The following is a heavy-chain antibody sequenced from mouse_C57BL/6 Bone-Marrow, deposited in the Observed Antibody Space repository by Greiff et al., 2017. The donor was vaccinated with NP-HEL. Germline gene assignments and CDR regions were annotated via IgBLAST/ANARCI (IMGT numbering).Heavy chain of an antibody. CDR1: GYTFTSYG. D-gene: IGHD2-3*01. J-gene: IGHJ3*01. CDR3: ARKGGYYTWFAY. V-gene: IGHV1-81*01. CDR2: IYPRSGNT. Sequence: VQLQESGAELARPGASVKLSCKASGYTFTSYGISWVKQRTGQGLEWIGEIYPRSGNTYYNEKFKGKATLTADKSSSTAYMELRSLTSEDSAVYFCARKGGYYTWFAYWGQGTLDTVSA.